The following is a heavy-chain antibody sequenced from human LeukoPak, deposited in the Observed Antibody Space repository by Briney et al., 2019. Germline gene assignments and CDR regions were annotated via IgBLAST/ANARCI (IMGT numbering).Heavy chain of an antibody. V-gene: IGHV3-66*04. CDR2: IYSGGST. CDR1: GFTVNSNY. Sequence: PGGSLRLSCAASGFTVNSNYMSWVRQAPGKGLEWVSVIYSGGSTYYADSVKGRFIIPRDKSKNTLYLQMNSLRAEDTAVYYCARLRGGWYFDYWGQGTLVTVSS. CDR3: ARLRGGWYFDY. D-gene: IGHD3-10*01. J-gene: IGHJ4*02.